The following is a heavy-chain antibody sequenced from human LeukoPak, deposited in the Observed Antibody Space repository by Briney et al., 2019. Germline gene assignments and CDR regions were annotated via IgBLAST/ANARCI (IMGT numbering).Heavy chain of an antibody. J-gene: IGHJ6*02. V-gene: IGHV1-46*01. CDR2: INPSGGST. Sequence: GASVKVSCKASGYTFTSYYMHWVGQAPGQGLEWMGIINPSGGSTSYAQKFQGRVTMTRDTSTSTVYMELSSLRSEDTAVYYCARDELVLWFGEPNYYYGMDVWGQGTTVTVSS. D-gene: IGHD3-10*01. CDR3: ARDELVLWFGEPNYYYGMDV. CDR1: GYTFTSYY.